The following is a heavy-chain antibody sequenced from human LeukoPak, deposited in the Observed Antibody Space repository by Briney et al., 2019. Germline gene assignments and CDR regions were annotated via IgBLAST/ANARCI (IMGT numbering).Heavy chain of an antibody. J-gene: IGHJ6*02. CDR1: GFTFSSYA. V-gene: IGHV3-30-3*01. D-gene: IGHD3-9*01. CDR2: ISYDGSNK. Sequence: GRSLRLSCAASGFTFSSYAMHWVRQAPGKGLEWVAVISYDGSNKYYADSVKGRFTISRDNSKNTLYLQMSSLRAEDTAVYYCARDREYYDILTGYPYYYGMDVWGQGTTVTVSS. CDR3: ARDREYYDILTGYPYYYGMDV.